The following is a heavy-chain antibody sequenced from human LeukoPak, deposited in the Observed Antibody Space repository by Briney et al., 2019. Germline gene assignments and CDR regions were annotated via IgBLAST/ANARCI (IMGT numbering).Heavy chain of an antibody. V-gene: IGHV4-34*01. CDR1: GGSFSGYY. D-gene: IGHD5-12*01. Sequence: SETLSFTCAVYGGSFSGYYWSWIRQPPGKGLEWIGEINHSGSTNYNPSLKSRVTISVDTSKNQFSLKLSSVTAADTAVYYCARLPRQGSGYDIGYYYYYGMDVWGQGTTVTVSS. CDR3: ARLPRQGSGYDIGYYYYYGMDV. CDR2: INHSGST. J-gene: IGHJ6*02.